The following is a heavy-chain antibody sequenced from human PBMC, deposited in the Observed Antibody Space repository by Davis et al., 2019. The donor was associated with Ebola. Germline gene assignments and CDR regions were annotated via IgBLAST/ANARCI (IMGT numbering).Heavy chain of an antibody. V-gene: IGHV1-3*01. D-gene: IGHD6-13*01. J-gene: IGHJ6*02. CDR3: ARDRLLRQLYYYYYYGMDV. Sequence: AASVKVSCKASGYTFTSYAMHWVRQAPGQRLEWMGWINAGNGNTKYSQKFQGRVTITRDTSASTAYMELSSLRSEDTAVYYCARDRLLRQLYYYYYYGMDVWGQGTTVTVSS. CDR2: INAGNGNT. CDR1: GYTFTSYA.